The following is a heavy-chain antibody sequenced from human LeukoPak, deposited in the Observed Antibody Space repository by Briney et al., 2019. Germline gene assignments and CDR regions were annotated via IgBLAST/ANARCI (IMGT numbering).Heavy chain of an antibody. CDR1: GFSFSSYT. J-gene: IGHJ4*02. D-gene: IGHD3-3*01. CDR2: IGDGGGTT. Sequence: GGSLRLSCAASGFSFSSYTMSWVRRTPGGGLQWVAAIGDGGGTTNYADSVKGRFTVSRDNSKDTLYLQIYSLRAEDTAVYYCASVFWSGYDAGGWGQGTLVTVSS. V-gene: IGHV3-23*01. CDR3: ASVFWSGYDAGG.